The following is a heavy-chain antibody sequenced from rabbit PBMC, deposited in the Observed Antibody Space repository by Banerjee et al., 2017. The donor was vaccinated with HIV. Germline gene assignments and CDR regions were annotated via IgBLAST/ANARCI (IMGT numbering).Heavy chain of an antibody. CDR1: GFDFNNYY. D-gene: IGHD1-1*01. CDR2: TEPIFGTT. J-gene: IGHJ4*01. CDR3: ARDLTDIIGWNFGW. V-gene: IGHV1S7*01. Sequence: QLVESGGGLVQPGGSLTLSCRASGFDFNNYYMTWVRQAPGKGLEWIGLTEPIFGTTYYANWVNGRFTISSHNAQNTLYLQLKSLTAADTATYFCARDLTDIIGWNFGWWGPGTLVTVS.